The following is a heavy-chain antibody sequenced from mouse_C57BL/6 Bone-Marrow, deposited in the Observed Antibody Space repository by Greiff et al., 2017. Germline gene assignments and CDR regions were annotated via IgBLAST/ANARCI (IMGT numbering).Heavy chain of an antibody. CDR2: INPSTGGT. D-gene: IGHD2-4*01. J-gene: IGHJ4*01. Sequence: VQLKQSGPELVKPGASVKISCKASGYSFTGYYMNWVKQSPEKSLEWIGEINPSTGGTTYNQKFKAKATLTVDKSSSPAYMQLKSLTSEDSAVSYWAREPYEDYSDYAMDYWGQGTSVTVSS. V-gene: IGHV1-42*01. CDR1: GYSFTGYY. CDR3: AREPYEDYSDYAMDY.